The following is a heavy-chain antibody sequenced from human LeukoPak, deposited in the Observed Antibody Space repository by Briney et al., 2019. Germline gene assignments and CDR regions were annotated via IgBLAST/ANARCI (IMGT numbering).Heavy chain of an antibody. CDR1: GXTXXXXX. Sequence: GGSLXXXXAASGXTXXXXXXXWVRQAPGXXXEWVAVIWXDGNXNXXXXXVXXXXTISRDNSKNTLYLQMNSLRAEDTAVYYCARDRVAPFDYWGQGTLVTLSS. CDR2: IWXDGNXN. CDR3: ARDRVAPFDY. V-gene: IGHV3-33*01. J-gene: IGHJ4*02. D-gene: IGHD5-12*01.